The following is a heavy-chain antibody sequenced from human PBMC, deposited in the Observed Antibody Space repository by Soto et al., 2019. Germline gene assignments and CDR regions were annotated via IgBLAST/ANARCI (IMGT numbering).Heavy chain of an antibody. J-gene: IGHJ6*02. D-gene: IGHD2-15*01. Sequence: GESLKISCVTSGFSFNYAWMSWVRQAPGKALEWVGRIKTKTDGGTADYASLVKGRFTISRDDSKTTVYLQMNSLRIEDTAVYYCTTDCSGGSCYPGANYYYYGMDVWGQGTTVTVCS. V-gene: IGHV3-15*01. CDR2: IKTKTDGGTA. CDR3: TTDCSGGSCYPGANYYYYGMDV. CDR1: GFSFNYAW.